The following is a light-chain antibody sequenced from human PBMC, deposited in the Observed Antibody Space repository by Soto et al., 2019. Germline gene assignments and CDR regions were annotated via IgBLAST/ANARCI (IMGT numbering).Light chain of an antibody. CDR2: AAS. J-gene: IGKJ1*01. CDR1: QGISND. Sequence: DIQMTQSPSSLSASIGDRVTISCRASQGISNDLAWYQQKPGNVPSLLIYAASTSHSRVPSRFRGSGSGTDFTLTISSLQPEDVATYYCQNYNSAPRTFGQGTKVDIK. CDR3: QNYNSAPRT. V-gene: IGKV1-27*01.